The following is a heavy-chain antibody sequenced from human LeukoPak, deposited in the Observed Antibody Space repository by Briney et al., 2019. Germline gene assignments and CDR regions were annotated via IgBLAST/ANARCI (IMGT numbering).Heavy chain of an antibody. D-gene: IGHD3-22*01. Sequence: GGSLRLSCAASGFTFSIYWMSWVRQAPGKGPEWVASIKQDGSEKYYVDSVKGRFTISRDNAKNSLSLQMNSPRAEDTAVYYCARDREPNDSCGYPDYWGQGTLVTVSS. V-gene: IGHV3-7*05. CDR3: ARDREPNDSCGYPDY. J-gene: IGHJ4*02. CDR1: GFTFSIYW. CDR2: IKQDGSEK.